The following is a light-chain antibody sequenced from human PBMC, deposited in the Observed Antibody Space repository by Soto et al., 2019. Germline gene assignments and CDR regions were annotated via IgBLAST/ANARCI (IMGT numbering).Light chain of an antibody. Sequence: DIQMTQSPPSLSASVGARVTITCRASQSISGYLNWYQQKPGKAPNLLIYAASSLQSGVPSRFSGSGSGTDFTLTISSLQPEDFSTYYCQQSYSMLRTFGGGTKVEIK. V-gene: IGKV1-39*01. CDR3: QQSYSMLRT. CDR2: AAS. J-gene: IGKJ4*01. CDR1: QSISGY.